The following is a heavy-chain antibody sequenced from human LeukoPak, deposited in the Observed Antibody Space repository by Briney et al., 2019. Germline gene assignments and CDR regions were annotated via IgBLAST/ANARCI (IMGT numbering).Heavy chain of an antibody. Sequence: GGSLRLSCAASGFTFSSYGMHWVRQAPGKGLEWVALIRYDGSNKYYADSVKGRFTISRDNSKNTLYLQMNSLRAEDTAVYYCAKDRGIAAAGIRYYFDYWGQGTLVTVSS. V-gene: IGHV3-30*02. CDR1: GFTFSSYG. J-gene: IGHJ4*02. D-gene: IGHD6-13*01. CDR3: AKDRGIAAAGIRYYFDY. CDR2: IRYDGSNK.